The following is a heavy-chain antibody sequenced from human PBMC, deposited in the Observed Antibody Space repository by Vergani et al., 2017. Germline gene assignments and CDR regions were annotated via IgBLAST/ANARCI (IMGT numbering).Heavy chain of an antibody. CDR2: INPNSGGT. Sequence: QVQLVQSGAEVKKPGASVKVSCKASAYTFTGYYMHWVRQAPGQGLEWMGWINPNSGGTNYAQKFQGRVTMTRDTSISTAYMELSRLRSDDTAVYYCASSNWNHVRPIYAFDIWGQGTMVTVSS. J-gene: IGHJ3*02. D-gene: IGHD1-14*01. CDR1: AYTFTGYY. V-gene: IGHV1-2*02. CDR3: ASSNWNHVRPIYAFDI.